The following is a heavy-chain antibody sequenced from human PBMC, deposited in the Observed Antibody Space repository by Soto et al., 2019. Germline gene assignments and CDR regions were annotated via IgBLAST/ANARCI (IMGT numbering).Heavy chain of an antibody. CDR3: ARARVARLGKASDI. J-gene: IGHJ3*02. Sequence: SEPLSLTYTGSGGSISSYCWSWIRQPSGKGLEWMGRIYTSGSTNYNPSLKSRVTMSVDTPKNQFSLKLSSVTAADTAGYDCARARVARLGKASDIGGQGTRVNVSS. CDR2: IYTSGST. V-gene: IGHV4-4*07. D-gene: IGHD2-21*01. CDR1: GGSISSYC.